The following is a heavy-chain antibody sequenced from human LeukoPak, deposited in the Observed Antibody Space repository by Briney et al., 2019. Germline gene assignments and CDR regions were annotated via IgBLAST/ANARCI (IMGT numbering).Heavy chain of an antibody. CDR2: TWSDGSHE. CDR1: GFTFSTYG. CDR3: ATDRGGSPFDS. J-gene: IGHJ4*02. Sequence: PGGSLRLSCAASGFTFSTYGMHWVRQAPGRGLEWVAVTWSDGSHEKYADSVKGRFTISRDNFKNMLYLQMISLRAEDTAMYYCATDRGGSPFDSWGQGTLVTVSS. V-gene: IGHV3-33*01. D-gene: IGHD1-26*01.